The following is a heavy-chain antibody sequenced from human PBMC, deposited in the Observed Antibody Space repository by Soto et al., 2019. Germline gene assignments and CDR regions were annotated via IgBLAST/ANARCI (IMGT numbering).Heavy chain of an antibody. Sequence: VQLRESGPGLVKPSQTLSLTCTVSGDSISSGNKYWSWIRQPPGKGLEWIGYVFSSGTTYYNPSLKGRVSISLDASQNQFSLEFASVTDADSAVYYCARVPSPFDYYYAMDVWGQGTTVTVSS. J-gene: IGHJ6*02. CDR2: VFSSGTT. CDR3: ARVPSPFDYYYAMDV. D-gene: IGHD3-16*01. CDR1: GDSISSGNKY. V-gene: IGHV4-30-4*01.